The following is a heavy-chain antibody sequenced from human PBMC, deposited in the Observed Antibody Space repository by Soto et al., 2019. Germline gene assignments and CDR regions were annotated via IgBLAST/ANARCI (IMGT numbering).Heavy chain of an antibody. V-gene: IGHV4-30-4*01. CDR2: IYYSGST. D-gene: IGHD7-27*01. Sequence: PSETLSLTCTVSGGSISSGDYYWSWIRQPPGKGLEWIGYIYYSGSTYYNPSLKSRVTISVDTSKNQFSLKLSSVTAADTAVYYCARANSQEMALTLGYWGQGTLVTVSS. CDR3: ARANSQEMALTLGY. CDR1: GGSISSGDYY. J-gene: IGHJ4*02.